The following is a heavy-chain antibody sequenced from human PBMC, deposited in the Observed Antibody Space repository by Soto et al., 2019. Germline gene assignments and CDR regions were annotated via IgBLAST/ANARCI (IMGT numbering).Heavy chain of an antibody. CDR3: ARVSLTGYDMDV. J-gene: IGHJ6*02. D-gene: IGHD7-27*01. CDR2: INPSGGST. V-gene: IGHV1-46*01. CDR1: GYTFTSYY. Sequence: ASVKVSCKASGYTFTSYYMHWLRQAPGQGLEWMGIINPSGGSTSYAQKFQGRVTMTRDTSTSTVYMELSSLRSEDTAVYYCARVSLTGYDMDVWGQGTTVTVSS.